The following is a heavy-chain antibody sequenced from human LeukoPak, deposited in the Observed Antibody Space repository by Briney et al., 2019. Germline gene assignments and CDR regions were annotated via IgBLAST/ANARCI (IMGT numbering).Heavy chain of an antibody. J-gene: IGHJ6*04. Sequence: PGGSLRLSCAASGFTFSDYYMSWIRQAPGKGLEWVSYISSSSSYTNYADSVKGRFTISRDNAKNSLYLQMNSLRAEDTAVYYCARGSECSGGSCYPVGYYYYYGVDVWGKGTTVTVSS. CDR3: ARGSECSGGSCYPVGYYYYYGVDV. CDR1: GFTFSDYY. D-gene: IGHD2-15*01. CDR2: ISSSSSYT. V-gene: IGHV3-11*06.